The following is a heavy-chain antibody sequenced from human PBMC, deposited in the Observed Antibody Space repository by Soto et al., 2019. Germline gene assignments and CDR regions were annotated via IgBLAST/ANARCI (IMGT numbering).Heavy chain of an antibody. CDR2: IYYRENT. Sequence: PSETLSHSGSVSRDSLNRDRDYCPLLRQQPGKGLEWIGSIYYRENTHYNPSLQTRVTISLDKSKSKFSLKLTSVTAADSAVYFCARLEGQATISYYFYIRGRRALVTVSS. CDR3: ARLEGQATISYYFYI. V-gene: IGHV4-39*01. J-gene: IGHJ4*01. D-gene: IGHD3-3*01. CDR1: RDSLNRDRDY.